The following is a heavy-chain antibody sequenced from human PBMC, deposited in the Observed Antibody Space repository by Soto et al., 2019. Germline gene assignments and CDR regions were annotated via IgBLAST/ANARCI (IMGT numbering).Heavy chain of an antibody. D-gene: IGHD3-3*01. CDR2: IYHSGST. Sequence: SETLSLTCAVSGGSISSGGYSWSWIRQPPGKGLEWIGYIYHSGSTYYSQSLKNRVTISVDRSKNQFSLKLSSVTAADTALYYCARAYDFWSGYSPFDPWGQGTLVTVSS. CDR1: GGSISSGGYS. CDR3: ARAYDFWSGYSPFDP. J-gene: IGHJ5*02. V-gene: IGHV4-30-2*01.